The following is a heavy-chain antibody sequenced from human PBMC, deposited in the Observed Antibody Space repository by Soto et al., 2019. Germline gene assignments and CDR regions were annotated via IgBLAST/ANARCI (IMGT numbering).Heavy chain of an antibody. D-gene: IGHD3-22*01. CDR3: ARVDYYDSSGYYSP. J-gene: IGHJ5*02. CDR1: GGSLSGYY. V-gene: IGHV4-34*01. CDR2: INHSGST. Sequence: PSETLSLTCAVYGGSLSGYYWSWIRQPPGKGLEWIGEINHSGSTNYNPSLKSRVTISVDTSKNQFSLKLSSVTAADTAVYYCARVDYYDSSGYYSPWGQGTLVTVSS.